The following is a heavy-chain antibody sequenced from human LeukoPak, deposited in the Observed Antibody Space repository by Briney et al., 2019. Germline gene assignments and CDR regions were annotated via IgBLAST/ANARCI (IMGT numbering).Heavy chain of an antibody. D-gene: IGHD6-13*01. CDR3: ARVSSQQLK. V-gene: IGHV3-11*01. CDR1: GFTFSDYY. CDR2: ISSSGSTI. J-gene: IGHJ4*02. Sequence: GGSLRVSCAASGFTFSDYYMSWIRQAPGKGLEWISYISSSGSTIFQADSMKGRFTISRDNAKNSLYLQMNNLRVEDTAVYYCARVSSQQLKWGQGTLVTVSS.